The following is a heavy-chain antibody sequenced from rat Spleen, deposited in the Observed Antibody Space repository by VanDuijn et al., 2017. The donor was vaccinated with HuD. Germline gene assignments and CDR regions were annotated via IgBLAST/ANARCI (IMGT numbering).Heavy chain of an antibody. J-gene: IGHJ2*01. V-gene: IGHV5-19*01. CDR3: TTTTLDY. Sequence: EVQLMESGGGLVQPGRSLKLSCAASRFTFSNYGMAWVRQAPTKGLEWVASITNSGGSTYYRDSVKGRFTISRDNAKSTLYLQMDSLRSEDTATYYCTTTTLDYWGQGVMVTVSS. D-gene: IGHD1-4*01. CDR1: RFTFSNYG. CDR2: ITNSGGST.